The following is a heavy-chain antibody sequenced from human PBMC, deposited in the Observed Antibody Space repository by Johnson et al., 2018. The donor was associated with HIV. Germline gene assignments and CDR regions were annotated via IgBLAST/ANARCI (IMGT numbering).Heavy chain of an antibody. V-gene: IGHV3-9*01. J-gene: IGHJ3*02. Sequence: VQLVESGGGLVQPGRSLRLSCAASGFTFDDYAMHWVRQAPGKGLEWVSGISWNRGSIGYADSVKGRFTISRDNAKNSLYLQMNSLGAEDTALYYCARDTVGSDACDIWGQGTMVTVSS. D-gene: IGHD1-26*01. CDR1: GFTFDDYA. CDR2: ISWNRGSI. CDR3: ARDTVGSDACDI.